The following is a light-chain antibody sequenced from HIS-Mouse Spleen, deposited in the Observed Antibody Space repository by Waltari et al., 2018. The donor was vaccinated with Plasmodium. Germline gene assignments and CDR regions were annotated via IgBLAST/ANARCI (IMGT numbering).Light chain of an antibody. CDR2: EVS. Sequence: QSALTQPPSASGSPGQSVTLSCTGTSSAVGGSNYVSWYQQHPGKAPKLMIYEVSKRPSGVPDRFSGSKSGNTASLTVSGLQAEDEADYYCSSYAGSNNLVFGGGTKLTVL. CDR3: SSYAGSNNLV. CDR1: SSAVGGSNY. J-gene: IGLJ2*01. V-gene: IGLV2-8*01.